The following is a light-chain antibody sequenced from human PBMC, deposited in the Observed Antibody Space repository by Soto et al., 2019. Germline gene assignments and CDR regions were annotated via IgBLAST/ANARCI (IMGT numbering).Light chain of an antibody. Sequence: QSALTQPASVSGSLGQSITISCTGTSSDVGNYNLVSWYQQHPGKAPKVMIYEVNKRPSGVSNRFSGSKSGNTASLTISGLQAEDEADYYCCSYADNRPRWVFGRGTKLTVL. V-gene: IGLV2-23*02. J-gene: IGLJ3*02. CDR2: EVN. CDR3: CSYADNRPRWV. CDR1: SSDVGNYNL.